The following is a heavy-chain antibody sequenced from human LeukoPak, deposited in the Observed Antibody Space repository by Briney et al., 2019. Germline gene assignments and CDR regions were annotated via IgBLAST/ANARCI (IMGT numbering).Heavy chain of an antibody. CDR2: IYYRSTWYN. CDR1: GDSFRGYSVS. D-gene: IGHD1-1*01. V-gene: IGHV6-1*01. CDR3: TRRLTQYDRFGP. J-gene: IGHJ5*02. Sequence: PSEILSLTCAVSGDSFRGYSVSWICLRPGPWIDLVWLVRIYYRSTWYNDYAVAVRGRITLKPDRSKKKFSLHLTSVPPEDTAVYYCTRRLTQYDRFGPWGQGILSPSLQ.